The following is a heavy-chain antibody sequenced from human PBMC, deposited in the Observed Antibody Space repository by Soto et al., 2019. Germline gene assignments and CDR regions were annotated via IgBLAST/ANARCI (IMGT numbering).Heavy chain of an antibody. CDR1: GYTFTGYY. CDR2: INPNSGGT. D-gene: IGHD3-16*02. CDR3: ARDSRYYDYVWGSYRYPVYYYYYGMDV. V-gene: IGHV1-2*04. Sequence: ASVKVSCKASGYTFTGYYMHWVRQAPGQGLEWMGWINPNSGGTNYAQKFQGWVTMTRDTSISTAYMELSRLRSDDTAVYYCARDSRYYDYVWGSYRYPVYYYYYGMDVWGQGTTVTVSS. J-gene: IGHJ6*02.